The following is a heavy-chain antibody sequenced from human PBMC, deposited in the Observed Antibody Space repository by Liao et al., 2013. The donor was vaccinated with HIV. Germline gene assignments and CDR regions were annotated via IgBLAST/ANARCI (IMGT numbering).Heavy chain of an antibody. CDR1: GGSIGRYY. CDR3: ARDGDRGYYYYMDV. V-gene: IGHV4-4*07. CDR2: IYASGST. Sequence: QMQLQESGPGLVKPSETLSLTCIVSGGSIGRYYWSWIRQTAGKGLEWIGRIYASGSTNYNPSLKSRVTMSLDMSKNQFSLKLTSVTAADTAVYYCARDGDRGYYYYMDVWGNGTTVTVSS. J-gene: IGHJ6*03. D-gene: IGHD3-10*01.